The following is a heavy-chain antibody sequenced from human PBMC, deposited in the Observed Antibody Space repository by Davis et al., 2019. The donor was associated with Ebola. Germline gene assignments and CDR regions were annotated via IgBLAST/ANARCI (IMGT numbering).Heavy chain of an antibody. D-gene: IGHD6-13*01. J-gene: IGHJ4*02. CDR2: VSWNGSRT. Sequence: PGGSLRLSCAASGFTFSNSDMNWVHQAPGKGLEWVSGVSWNGSRTHYADSVKGRFIISRDNSRNTLYLQTNSLRAEDTAVYYCAGREGQQLAPFDYWGQGTLVTVSS. CDR3: AGREGQQLAPFDY. CDR1: GFTFSNSD. V-gene: IGHV3-35*01.